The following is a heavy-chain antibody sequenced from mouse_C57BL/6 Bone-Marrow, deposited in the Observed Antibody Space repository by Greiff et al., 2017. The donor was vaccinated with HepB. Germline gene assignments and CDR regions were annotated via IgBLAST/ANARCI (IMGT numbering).Heavy chain of an antibody. CDR1: GFTFSSYG. V-gene: IGHV5-6*01. J-gene: IGHJ4*01. CDR3: ARFTGNYAMDY. CDR2: ISSGGSYT. Sequence: EVKLVESGGDLVKPGGSLKLSCAASGFTFSSYGMYWVRQTPDKRLEWVATISSGGSYTYYPASVKGRFTISRDNAKNTLYLQMSSLKSEDTAMYYCARFTGNYAMDYWGQGTSVTVSS. D-gene: IGHD1-1*01.